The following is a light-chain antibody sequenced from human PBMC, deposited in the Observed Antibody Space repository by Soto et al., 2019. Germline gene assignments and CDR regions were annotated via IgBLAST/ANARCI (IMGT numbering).Light chain of an antibody. Sequence: DIVMTQSPDSLAVSLGERATINCKSSQSILYSSNNKNYLAWHQQKPGQPPKLLIYWASTRESGVPDRFSGSGSGTGFTLTISSLQAEDVAVYYCQQYYSTPLTFGGGTKVEIK. CDR1: QSILYSSNNKNY. CDR2: WAS. V-gene: IGKV4-1*01. CDR3: QQYYSTPLT. J-gene: IGKJ4*01.